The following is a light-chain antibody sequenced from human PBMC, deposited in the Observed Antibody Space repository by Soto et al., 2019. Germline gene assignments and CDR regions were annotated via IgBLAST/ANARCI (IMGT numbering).Light chain of an antibody. CDR2: DAS. J-gene: IGKJ4*01. V-gene: IGKV3-11*01. CDR3: QQRSNWPLT. Sequence: EIVLTQSPATLSLSPGERATLSCRASQIVSSYFDWYQQKPGQAPRLLIYDASNRATGIPARFSGSGSGTDFTLTISSLEPEDFAVYYCQQRSNWPLTFGRGTKVEIK. CDR1: QIVSSY.